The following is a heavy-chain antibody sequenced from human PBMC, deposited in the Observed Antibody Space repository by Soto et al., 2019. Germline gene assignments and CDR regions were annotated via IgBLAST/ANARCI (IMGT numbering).Heavy chain of an antibody. V-gene: IGHV4-31*03. J-gene: IGHJ6*02. CDR2: IYYSGST. CDR3: ASRRRLGYSGYDSAYYYYGMDV. D-gene: IGHD5-12*01. Sequence: QVQLQESGPGLVKPSQTLSLTCTVSGGSISSGGYYWSWIRQHPGKGLEWIGYIYYSGSTYYNPSPKSRVTISVDTSKNQFSLKLSSVTAADTTVYYCASRRRLGYSGYDSAYYYYGMDVWGQGTTVTVSS. CDR1: GGSISSGGYY.